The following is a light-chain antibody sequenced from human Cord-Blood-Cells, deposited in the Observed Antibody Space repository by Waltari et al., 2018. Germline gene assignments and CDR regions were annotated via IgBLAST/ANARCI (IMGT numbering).Light chain of an antibody. CDR3: AAWDNSLSGPNWV. Sequence: QSVLTQPPSASGTHGQRVTISCSGSSSNIGSNYVYWYQQLPGTAPKLLIYRNNQRPSGVPDRFSGPKSGTSASLAISGLRSEDEADYYCAAWDNSLSGPNWVFGGGTKLTVL. CDR1: SSNIGSNY. V-gene: IGLV1-47*01. CDR2: RNN. J-gene: IGLJ3*02.